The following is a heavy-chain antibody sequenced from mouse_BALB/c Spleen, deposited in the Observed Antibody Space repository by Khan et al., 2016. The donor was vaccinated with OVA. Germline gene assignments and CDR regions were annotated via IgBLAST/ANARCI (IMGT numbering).Heavy chain of an antibody. CDR1: GFTFSDYY. CDR2: ITSDGGST. J-gene: IGHJ3*01. CDR3: ARRGDVYSWFTY. V-gene: IGHV5-12*02. D-gene: IGHD1-1*01. Sequence: EVELVESGGVLVQPGGSLKLSCATSGFTFSDYYMCWVRQTPEKRLEWVAYITSDGGSTYYPATVKGRFTISRENANNTRILQMSRLKSDDTAIDYCARRGDVYSWFTYWGQGTLVTVSA.